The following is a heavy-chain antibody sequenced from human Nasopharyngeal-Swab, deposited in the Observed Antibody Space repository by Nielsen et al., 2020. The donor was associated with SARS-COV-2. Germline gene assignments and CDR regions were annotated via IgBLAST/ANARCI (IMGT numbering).Heavy chain of an antibody. CDR3: VRSSSWYYFDY. CDR2: IYYNGNT. V-gene: IGHV4-39*01. J-gene: IGHJ4*02. Sequence: SETLSLTCTVSGDSIAHSTYYWGWIRQPPGKGLEWIGNIYYNGNTYQNPSLKSRLPISVDQSKNQFSLQLGSVTAADTAVYYCVRSSSWYYFDYWAQGTQVTVSS. D-gene: IGHD6-13*01. CDR1: GDSIAHSTYY.